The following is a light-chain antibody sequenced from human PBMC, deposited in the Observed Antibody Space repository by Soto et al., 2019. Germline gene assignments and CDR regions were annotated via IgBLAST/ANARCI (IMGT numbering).Light chain of an antibody. CDR3: QSNDSSLSGYV. J-gene: IGLJ1*01. CDR2: GNS. V-gene: IGLV1-40*01. CDR1: SSNIGAGYD. Sequence: QSVLTQPPSVSGAPVQRVTISCTGSSSNIGAGYDVHWYQQLPGTAPKLLIYGNSNRPSGVPDRFSGPKSGTSASLAITGLQAEDEADYYCQSNDSSLSGYVFGTGTKVTVL.